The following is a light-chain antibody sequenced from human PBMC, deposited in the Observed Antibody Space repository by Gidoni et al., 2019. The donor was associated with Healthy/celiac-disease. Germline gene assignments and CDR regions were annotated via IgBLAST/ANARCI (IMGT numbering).Light chain of an antibody. V-gene: IGLV2-14*01. Sequence: QSALTQPASVSGSPGQSITISCTGTSSDVGGYNYVSWYQQHPGKAPKVMIYDVSNRPSGVSNRFSGSKSGNTASLTISGLQAEDEADYYCSSYTSSSTYGFGTGTKVTV. CDR3: SSYTSSSTYG. CDR2: DVS. J-gene: IGLJ1*01. CDR1: SSDVGGYNY.